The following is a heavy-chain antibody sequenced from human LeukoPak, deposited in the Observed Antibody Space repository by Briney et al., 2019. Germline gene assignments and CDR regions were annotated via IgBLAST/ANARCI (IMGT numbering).Heavy chain of an antibody. Sequence: ASVKVSCKASGYTFSSYGISWVRQAPGQGLEWMGWISDYNGNTNYAQKVQGRVTMTTDPFTSTAYMKLRSLRSDDTAVYYCARDGPDTAAWFDPWGQGTLVTVSS. D-gene: IGHD3-9*01. V-gene: IGHV1-18*01. CDR1: GYTFSSYG. J-gene: IGHJ5*02. CDR3: ARDGPDTAAWFDP. CDR2: ISDYNGNT.